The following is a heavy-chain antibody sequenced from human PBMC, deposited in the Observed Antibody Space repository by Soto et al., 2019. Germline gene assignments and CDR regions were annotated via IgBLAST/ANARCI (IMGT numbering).Heavy chain of an antibody. D-gene: IGHD6-19*01. J-gene: IGHJ4*02. V-gene: IGHV3-23*01. Sequence: GGSLRLSCAASGFTFSNYVMSWVRQAPGKGLEWVSAISGGGGSTYYADSVKGRFTISRDNSKNTLYLQMNSLRAEDTAVYYCAKGVRGAVAGTLYYFDYWGQGTLVTVSS. CDR2: ISGGGGST. CDR3: AKGVRGAVAGTLYYFDY. CDR1: GFTFSNYV.